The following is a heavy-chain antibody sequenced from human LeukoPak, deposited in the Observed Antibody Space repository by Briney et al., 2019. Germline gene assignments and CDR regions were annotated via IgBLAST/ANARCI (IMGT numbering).Heavy chain of an antibody. V-gene: IGHV3-30*02. CDR2: IRYDGSNK. Sequence: GGSLRLSCAASGFTFSSYGMHWVRQAPGKGLEWVAFIRYDGSNKYYADSVKGRFTISRDNSKNTLYLQMNSLRAEDTAVYYCANDSVRGSSGDSFDIWGQGTMVTVSS. CDR3: ANDSVRGSSGDSFDI. D-gene: IGHD1-26*01. CDR1: GFTFSSYG. J-gene: IGHJ3*02.